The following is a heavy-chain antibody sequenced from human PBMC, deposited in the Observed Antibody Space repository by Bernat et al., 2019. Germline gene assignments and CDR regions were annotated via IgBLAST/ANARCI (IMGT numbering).Heavy chain of an antibody. Sequence: QITLKESGPTLVKPTQTLTLTCTFSGFSLSTSGVGVGWIRQPPGKALEWLAMFYWDDTQFYSPSLTNRLTITKDTSENQVVLTMTYMERVDTATYFCARNFGSGSLDVWGPGTTVTVSS. J-gene: IGHJ6*02. CDR1: GFSLSTSGVG. V-gene: IGHV2-5*02. CDR3: ARNFGSGSLDV. CDR2: FYWDDTQ. D-gene: IGHD3-10*01.